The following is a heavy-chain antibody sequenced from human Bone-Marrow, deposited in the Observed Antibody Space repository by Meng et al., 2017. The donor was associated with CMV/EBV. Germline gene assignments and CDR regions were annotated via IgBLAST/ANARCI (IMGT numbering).Heavy chain of an antibody. CDR1: GFTFSSYG. D-gene: IGHD3-3*01. CDR3: ARDKGSRITIFGVVSQSFLVYYFDY. Sequence: GGSLRLSCAASGFTFSSYGMHWVRQAPGKGLEWVAFIRYDGSNKYYADSVKGRFTISRDNSKNTLYLQMNSLRAEDTAVYYCARDKGSRITIFGVVSQSFLVYYFDYWGQGTLVTVSS. CDR2: IRYDGSNK. J-gene: IGHJ4*02. V-gene: IGHV3-30*02.